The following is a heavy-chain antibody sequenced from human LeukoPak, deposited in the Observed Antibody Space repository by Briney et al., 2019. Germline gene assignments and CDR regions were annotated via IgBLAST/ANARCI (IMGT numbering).Heavy chain of an antibody. CDR3: AQTQYDFWSGYNENWFDP. CDR1: GYTFTSYG. CDR2: ISAYNGNT. D-gene: IGHD3-3*01. Sequence: ASVTVSCKASGYTFTSYGISWVRQAPGQGLEWMGWISAYNGNTNYAQKLQGRVTMTTDTSTSTAYMELRSLRSDDTAVYYCAQTQYDFWSGYNENWFDPWGQGTLVTVSS. J-gene: IGHJ5*02. V-gene: IGHV1-18*01.